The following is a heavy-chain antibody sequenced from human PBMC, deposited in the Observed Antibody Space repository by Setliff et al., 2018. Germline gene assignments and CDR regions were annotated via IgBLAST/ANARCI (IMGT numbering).Heavy chain of an antibody. CDR2: ISWNSDNI. V-gene: IGHV3-9*03. D-gene: IGHD3-10*01. CDR3: VKDSGSGNYFGGYFDY. Sequence: PGGSLRLSCAASGFTFDDYVMHWVRQAPGKGLEWVSGISWNSDNIGYADSVKGRFTISRDNAKNSLFLQMNSLRAEDMAFYYCVKDSGSGNYFGGYFDYWGQGTLVTVSS. J-gene: IGHJ4*02. CDR1: GFTFDDYV.